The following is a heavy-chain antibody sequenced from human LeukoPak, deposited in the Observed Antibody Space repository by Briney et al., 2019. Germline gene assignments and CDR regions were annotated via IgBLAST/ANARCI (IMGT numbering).Heavy chain of an antibody. CDR2: IKQDGSEK. V-gene: IGHV3-7*01. CDR1: GFTLSSYW. Sequence: GGSLRLSCAASGFTLSSYWMSWVRQAPGKGLEWVANIKQDGSEKDYVDSVKGRFTISRNNAKNSLYLQMNSLRAEDTAVYYCAGYSRSSGWFDPWGQGTLVTVSS. CDR3: AGYSRSSGWFDP. D-gene: IGHD6-6*01. J-gene: IGHJ5*02.